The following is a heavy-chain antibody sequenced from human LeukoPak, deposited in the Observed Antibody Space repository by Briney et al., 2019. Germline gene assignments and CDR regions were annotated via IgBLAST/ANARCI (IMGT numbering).Heavy chain of an antibody. CDR2: IYYSGTI. Sequence: SETLSLTCTVSGGSISNYCSVWIRQPPGKGLELIGSIYYSGTIKYNPSLKSRVTILVDTSKNQLSLKLSSVTAADTAVYYCAGGSPKYSSSSGAFDIWGQGTMVTVSS. V-gene: IGHV4-59*01. CDR1: GGSISNYC. J-gene: IGHJ3*02. CDR3: AGGSPKYSSSSGAFDI. D-gene: IGHD6-13*01.